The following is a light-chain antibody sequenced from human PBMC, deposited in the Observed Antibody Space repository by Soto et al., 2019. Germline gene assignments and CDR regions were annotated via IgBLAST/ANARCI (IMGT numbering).Light chain of an antibody. CDR1: QFIGSN. CDR3: QQYNNWPPLT. J-gene: IGKJ4*01. V-gene: IGKV3-15*01. Sequence: MKQSPATLSVSPGERATLSCRASQFIGSNLAWYQQKPGEAPRLLMYDASSRATGIPARFSGSGSGTEFALTISSLQSEDFAIYYCQQYNNWPPLTFGGGTKVDIK. CDR2: DAS.